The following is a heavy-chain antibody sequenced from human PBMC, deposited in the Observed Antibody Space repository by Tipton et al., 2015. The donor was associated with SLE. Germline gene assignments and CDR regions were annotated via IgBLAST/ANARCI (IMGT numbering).Heavy chain of an antibody. Sequence: GSLRLSCAASGFTFSSYAMHWVRQAPGKGLEYVSAISSNGGSTYYADSVKGRFTISRDNSKNTLYLQMNSLRAEDTAVYYCARDHDQLRLTRLFDYWGQGTLVTVSS. CDR1: GFTFSSYA. CDR3: ARDHDQLRLTRLFDY. J-gene: IGHJ4*02. D-gene: IGHD6-6*01. CDR2: ISSNGGST. V-gene: IGHV3-64*04.